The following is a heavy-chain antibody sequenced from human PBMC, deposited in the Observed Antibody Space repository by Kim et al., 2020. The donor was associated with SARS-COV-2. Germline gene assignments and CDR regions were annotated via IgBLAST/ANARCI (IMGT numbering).Heavy chain of an antibody. V-gene: IGHV3-21*01. D-gene: IGHD3-9*01. CDR1: GFTFSSYS. J-gene: IGHJ6*02. CDR3: ARDRGGYFDWYYYYYYGMDV. Sequence: GGSLRLSCAASGFTFSSYSMNWVRQAPGKGLEWVSSISSSSSYIYYADSVKGRFTISRDNAKNSLYLQMNSLRAEDTAVYYCARDRGGYFDWYYYYYYGMDVWGQGTTVTVSS. CDR2: ISSSSSYI.